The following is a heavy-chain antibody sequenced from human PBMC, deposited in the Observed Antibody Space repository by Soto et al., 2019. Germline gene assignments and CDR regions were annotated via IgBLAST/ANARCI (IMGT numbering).Heavy chain of an antibody. CDR1: GFTFDDYA. CDR2: SSWNSGSI. V-gene: IGHV3-9*01. CDR3: AKREGSSGYFALFDY. Sequence: EVQLVESGGGLVQPGRSLRLSCAASGFTFDDYAMHWVRQAPGKGLEWVSGSSWNSGSIGYADSVKGRFTISRDNAKNSRYLQMNSLRAEATALYYCAKREGSSGYFALFDYWGQGTLVTVSS. J-gene: IGHJ4*02. D-gene: IGHD3-22*01.